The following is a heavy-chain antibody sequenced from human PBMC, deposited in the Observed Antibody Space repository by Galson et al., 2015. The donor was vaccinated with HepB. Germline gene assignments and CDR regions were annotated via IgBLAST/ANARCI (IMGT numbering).Heavy chain of an antibody. Sequence: SLRLSCAASGFTFSSYSMNWVRQAPGKGLEWVSSISSSSSYIYYADSVKGRFTISGDNAKNSLYLQMNSLRAEDTAVYYCASDFWSGYYTSDIFDYWGQGTLVTVSS. CDR2: ISSSSSYI. CDR3: ASDFWSGYYTSDIFDY. V-gene: IGHV3-21*01. D-gene: IGHD3-3*01. CDR1: GFTFSSYS. J-gene: IGHJ4*02.